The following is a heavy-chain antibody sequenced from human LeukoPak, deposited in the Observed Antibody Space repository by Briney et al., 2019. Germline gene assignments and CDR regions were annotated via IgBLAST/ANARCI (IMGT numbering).Heavy chain of an antibody. V-gene: IGHV3-48*01. Sequence: PGGSLRLSCAASGFTFSDYSMNWVRQAPGKGLEWVSYISSSSSTICYADSVKGRFTISRDNAKNSLYLHMNSLRTEDTAVYYCARAHTYFYGSGSWYFDFWGQGTLVTVSS. CDR1: GFTFSDYS. CDR3: ARAHTYFYGSGSWYFDF. J-gene: IGHJ4*02. D-gene: IGHD3-10*01. CDR2: ISSSSSTI.